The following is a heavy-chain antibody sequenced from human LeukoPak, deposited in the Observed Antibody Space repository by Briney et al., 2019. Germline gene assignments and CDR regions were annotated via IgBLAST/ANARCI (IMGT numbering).Heavy chain of an antibody. V-gene: IGHV1-18*01. CDR1: GYTFTSYG. CDR2: ISAYNGNT. J-gene: IGHJ4*02. Sequence: ASVKVSCKASGYTFTSYGISWVRQAPGQGLEWMGWISAYNGNTNYAQKLQGRVTMTTDTSTSTAYMELRSLRSDDTAVYYCARDQKIKKALIKYCSSTSCSLFDYWGQGTLVTVSS. D-gene: IGHD2-2*01. CDR3: ARDQKIKKALIKYCSSTSCSLFDY.